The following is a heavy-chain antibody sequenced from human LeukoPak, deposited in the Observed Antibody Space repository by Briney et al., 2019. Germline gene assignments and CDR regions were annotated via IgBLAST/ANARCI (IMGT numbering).Heavy chain of an antibody. CDR1: GGSISTSY. V-gene: IGHV4-59*01. CDR3: AGEIGGSGYDYYPYHMGV. D-gene: IGHD3-3*01. CDR2: IYYSGST. J-gene: IGHJ6*03. Sequence: SETLSLTCTVSGGSISTSYWTWIRQSPGKGLEWIGYIYYSGSTNYNPSLKSRVTMSVDTSRNQFSLKLSSVTAADTAVYYWAGEIGGSGYDYYPYHMGVWGKRTTVTVSS.